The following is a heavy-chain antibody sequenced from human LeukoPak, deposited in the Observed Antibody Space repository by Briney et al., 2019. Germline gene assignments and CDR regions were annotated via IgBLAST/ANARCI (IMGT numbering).Heavy chain of an antibody. Sequence: SETLSLTCTVSGGSVSSYYWSWIRQPPGKGLEWIGYIHYSGTTNSNPSLKSRVTISVDTSKNQFSLKLRSVTAADTAAYYCARDLVGSSGYYAGFDNWGQGTLVTVSS. CDR1: GGSVSSYY. CDR2: IHYSGTT. D-gene: IGHD3-22*01. J-gene: IGHJ4*02. V-gene: IGHV4-59*02. CDR3: ARDLVGSSGYYAGFDN.